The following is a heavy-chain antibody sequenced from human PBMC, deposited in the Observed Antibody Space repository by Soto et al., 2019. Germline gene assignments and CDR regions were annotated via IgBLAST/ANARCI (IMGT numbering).Heavy chain of an antibody. Sequence: QVQLQESGPGLVKPSQTLSLTCTVSGGSISSGGYYWSWIRQHPGKGLEWIGYIYYSGSTYYNPSLNSRVTISVDTSRNQSALKLCSVTAADTAVYYCASVFGFGGKDVWGHGTTVTVSS. V-gene: IGHV4-31*03. D-gene: IGHD3-3*01. CDR1: GGSISSGGYY. J-gene: IGHJ6*02. CDR2: IYYSGST. CDR3: ASVFGFGGKDV.